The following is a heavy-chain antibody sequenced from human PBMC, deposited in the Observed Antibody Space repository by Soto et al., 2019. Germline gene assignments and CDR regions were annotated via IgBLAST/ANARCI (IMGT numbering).Heavy chain of an antibody. J-gene: IGHJ5*02. CDR3: AKSIAAAGVVL. D-gene: IGHD6-13*01. CDR2: IIPILGIA. V-gene: IGHV1-69*02. Sequence: QVQLVQSGAEVKKPGSSVKVSCKASGGTFSSYTISWVRQAPGQGLEWMGRIIPILGIANYAQKFQGRVTITADKSTSTVYMELSSLRFEDQAVYYCAKSIAAAGVVLWGQGTLVTVSS. CDR1: GGTFSSYT.